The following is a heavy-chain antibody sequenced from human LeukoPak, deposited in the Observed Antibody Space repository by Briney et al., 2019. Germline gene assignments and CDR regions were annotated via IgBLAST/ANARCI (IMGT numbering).Heavy chain of an antibody. D-gene: IGHD2-15*01. J-gene: IGHJ4*02. CDR1: GFTFSSYS. V-gene: IGHV3-21*01. CDR2: ISSSSSYI. Sequence: PGGSLRLSCAASGFTFSSYSMNWVRQAPGKGLEWVSSISSSSSYIYYADSVKGRFTISRDNAKNSLYLQMNSLRAEDTAVYYCARTEVVAATGDYWGQGTLVTVSS. CDR3: ARTEVVAATGDY.